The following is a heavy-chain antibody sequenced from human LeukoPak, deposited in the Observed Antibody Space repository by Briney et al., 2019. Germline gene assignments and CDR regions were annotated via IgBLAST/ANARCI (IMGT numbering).Heavy chain of an antibody. CDR1: GFTFSSYA. J-gene: IGHJ6*02. V-gene: IGHV3-30-3*01. Sequence: GGSLRLSCAASGFTFSSYAMHWVRQAPGKGLEWVAVISYDGSNKYYADSVKGRFTISGDNSKNTLYLQMNSLRAEDTAVYYCAREFRPLGLWLNYYYGMDVWGQGTTVTVSS. CDR2: ISYDGSNK. CDR3: AREFRPLGLWLNYYYGMDV. D-gene: IGHD5-18*01.